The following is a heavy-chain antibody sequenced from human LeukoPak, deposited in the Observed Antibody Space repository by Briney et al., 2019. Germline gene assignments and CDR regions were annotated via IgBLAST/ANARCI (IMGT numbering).Heavy chain of an antibody. D-gene: IGHD6-13*01. CDR2: IYSSGST. CDR1: GFTVSSNY. V-gene: IGHV3-53*01. J-gene: IGHJ4*02. Sequence: PGGSLRLSCAASGFTVSSNYMNWVRQAPGKGLEGVSVIYSSGSTYYADSVKGRFTISRDNSKNTLYLQMNSLRAEDTAVYYCLCLAVDGPTHFLYWGQGTLVTVSS. CDR3: LCLAVDGPTHFLY.